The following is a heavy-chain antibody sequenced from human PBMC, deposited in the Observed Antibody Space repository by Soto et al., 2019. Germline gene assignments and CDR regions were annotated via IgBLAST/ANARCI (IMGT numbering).Heavy chain of an antibody. CDR3: AKPSGSYYYYGMDV. CDR1: GFTFSSYA. CDR2: ISGSGGST. J-gene: IGHJ6*02. D-gene: IGHD1-26*01. Sequence: PGGSLRLSCAASGFTFSSYAMTWVRQAPGKGLEWVSAISGSGGSTYYADSVKGRFTISRDNSKNTLFLQMKSLRAEDTAVYYCAKPSGSYYYYGMDVWGQGTTVTVS. V-gene: IGHV3-23*01.